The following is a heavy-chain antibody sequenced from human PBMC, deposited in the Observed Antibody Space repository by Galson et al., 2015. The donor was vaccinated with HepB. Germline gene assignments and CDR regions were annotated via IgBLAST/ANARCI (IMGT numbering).Heavy chain of an antibody. J-gene: IGHJ3*02. CDR1: GGSISSSY. V-gene: IGHV4-59*08. D-gene: IGHD6-19*01. CDR3: ARHEGSSGWYGAFGI. CDR2: LYYSGST. Sequence: SETLSLTCTVSGGSISSSYWSWIRQPPRKGLEWIGYLYYSGSTNYNPSLKSRVTISVDTSKNHFSLRLTSVTAADTAVYYCARHEGSSGWYGAFGIWGQGTMVTVSS.